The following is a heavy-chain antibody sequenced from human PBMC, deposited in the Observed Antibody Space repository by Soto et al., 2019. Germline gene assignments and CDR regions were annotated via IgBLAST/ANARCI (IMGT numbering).Heavy chain of an antibody. CDR2: ISSSGVST. CDR1: GFTFSSYA. Sequence: EVQLLESGGALIQPGGSLRLSCAASGFTFSSYAMSWVRQAPGKGLGWVSAISSSGVSTFYADSVKGRFTSSRDNSRNTLYLQMNSLRAEDTAIYYCAKYQPMTQPRPYFDYWGHGTLVTVAS. CDR3: AKYQPMTQPRPYFDY. V-gene: IGHV3-23*01. J-gene: IGHJ4*01. D-gene: IGHD3-22*01.